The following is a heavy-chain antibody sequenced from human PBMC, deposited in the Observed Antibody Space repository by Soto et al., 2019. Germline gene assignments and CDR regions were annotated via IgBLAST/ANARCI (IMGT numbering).Heavy chain of an antibody. D-gene: IGHD2-21*01. V-gene: IGHV3-23*01. Sequence: VQLLESGGGLVQPGGSLRLSCAASGFTFSGFAMSWVRQAPGKGLEWVSTIVGNGGTTYFANSVKGRFTISRDNSKNTLYLQMTALRADDTAVFYCAKHWGGAPYYSDLDVWGQGTTVTVSS. CDR1: GFTFSGFA. J-gene: IGHJ6*02. CDR2: IVGNGGTT. CDR3: AKHWGGAPYYSDLDV.